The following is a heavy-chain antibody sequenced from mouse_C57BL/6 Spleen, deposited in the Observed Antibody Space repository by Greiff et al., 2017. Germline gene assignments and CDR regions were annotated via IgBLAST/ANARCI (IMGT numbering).Heavy chain of an antibody. CDR2: IHPNSGST. V-gene: IGHV1-64*01. Sequence: QVQLKQPGAELVKPGASVKLSCKASGYTFTSYWMHWVKQRPGQGLEWIGMIHPNSGSTNYNEKFKSKATLTVDKSSSTAYMQLSSLTSEDSAVYYCAREGGYYWDYWGQGTTLTVSS. J-gene: IGHJ2*01. CDR1: GYTFTSYW. CDR3: AREGGYYWDY. D-gene: IGHD1-1*01.